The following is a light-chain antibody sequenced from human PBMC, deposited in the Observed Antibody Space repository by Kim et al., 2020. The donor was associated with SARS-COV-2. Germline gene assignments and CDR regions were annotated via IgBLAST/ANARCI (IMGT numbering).Light chain of an antibody. V-gene: IGKV1-5*01. CDR3: QHHSTYPIT. Sequence: SSVGDRVTITCRASQSIGGWLAWYQQKPGKAPKLLIYDASSVESGVPSRFSGSGSGTEFTLTISSLQPDDSATYYCQHHSTYPITFGQGTRLEIK. CDR1: QSIGGW. J-gene: IGKJ5*01. CDR2: DAS.